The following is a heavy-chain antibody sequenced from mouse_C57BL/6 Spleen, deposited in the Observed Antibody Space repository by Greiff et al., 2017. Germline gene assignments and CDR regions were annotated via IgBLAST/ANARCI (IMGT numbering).Heavy chain of an antibody. CDR2: ISSGSSTI. CDR3: AKTTAQATFCAMDY. D-gene: IGHD3-2*02. V-gene: IGHV5-17*01. Sequence: DVKLVESGGGLVKPGGSLKLSCAASGFTFSDYGMHWVRQAPEKGLEWVAYISSGSSTIYYADTVKGRFTISRDNAKNTLFLQMTSLRSEDTAMYYCAKTTAQATFCAMDYWGQGTSVTVSS. CDR1: GFTFSDYG. J-gene: IGHJ4*01.